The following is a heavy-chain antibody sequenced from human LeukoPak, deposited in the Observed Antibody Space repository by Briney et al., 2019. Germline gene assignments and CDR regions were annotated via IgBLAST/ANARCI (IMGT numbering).Heavy chain of an antibody. CDR2: ISSSGSAI. D-gene: IGHD3-22*01. Sequence: GGSLRLSCAASGFTFSSYEMNWVRQAPGKGLEWLSYISSSGSAIYYADSVKGRFTISRDNAKNSLYLRMNSLRAEDTAVYYCAKGGYFYDSSDAYWGQGTLVTVSS. CDR1: GFTFSSYE. J-gene: IGHJ4*02. CDR3: AKGGYFYDSSDAY. V-gene: IGHV3-48*03.